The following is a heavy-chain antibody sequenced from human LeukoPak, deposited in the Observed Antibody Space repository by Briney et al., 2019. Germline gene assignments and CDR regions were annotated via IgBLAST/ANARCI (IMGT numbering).Heavy chain of an antibody. Sequence: SETLSLTCTVSGGSISSYYWGWIRQPAGKGLEWIGRIYTSGSTNYNPSLKSRVTMSVDTSKNQFSLKLSSVTAADTAVYCCARVALAGAFDIWGQGTMVTVSS. V-gene: IGHV4-4*07. CDR1: GGSISSYY. D-gene: IGHD6-19*01. CDR3: ARVALAGAFDI. J-gene: IGHJ3*02. CDR2: IYTSGST.